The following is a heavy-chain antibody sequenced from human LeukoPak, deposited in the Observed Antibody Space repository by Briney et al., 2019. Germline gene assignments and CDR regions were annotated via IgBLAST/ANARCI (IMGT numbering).Heavy chain of an antibody. J-gene: IGHJ6*02. CDR2: IYPGDSDT. Sequence: AGESLKISCKGSGYSSTSYWIGWVRQMPGKGLEWMGIIYPGDSDTRYSPSFQGQVTVSADKSISTAYLQWSSLKASDTAMYYCARQPDCSSTSCYGGDYYYGMDVWGQGTTVTVSS. V-gene: IGHV5-51*01. CDR1: GYSSTSYW. D-gene: IGHD2-2*01. CDR3: ARQPDCSSTSCYGGDYYYGMDV.